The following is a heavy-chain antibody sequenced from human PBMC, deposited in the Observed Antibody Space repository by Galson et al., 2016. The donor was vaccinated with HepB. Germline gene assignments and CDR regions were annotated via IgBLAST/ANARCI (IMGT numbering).Heavy chain of an antibody. V-gene: IGHV3-11*05. J-gene: IGHJ3*02. CDR1: GFNFRDHY. Sequence: SLRLSCAATGFNFRDHYMNWVRQAPGKGPEWVSYISSSSGYTNYADSVKGRFTISRDNAQNSLYLQMNSLRAEDTAVYYCARDPQRTYYYDSSGSHAFDIWGQGTMVTVSS. D-gene: IGHD3-22*01. CDR2: ISSSSGYT. CDR3: ARDPQRTYYYDSSGSHAFDI.